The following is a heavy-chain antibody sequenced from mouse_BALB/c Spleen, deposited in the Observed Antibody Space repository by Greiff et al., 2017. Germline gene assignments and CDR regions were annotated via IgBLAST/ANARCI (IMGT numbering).Heavy chain of an antibody. V-gene: IGHV1-15*01. CDR3: TTTMIRGFAY. J-gene: IGHJ3*01. D-gene: IGHD2-4*01. CDR1: GYTFTDYE. Sequence: QVQLQQSGAELVRPGASVTLSCKASGYTFTDYEMHWVKQTPVHGLEWIGAIDPETGGTAYNQKFKGKATLTADKSSSTAYMELRSLTSEDSAVYYCTTTMIRGFAYWGQGTLVTVSA. CDR2: IDPETGGT.